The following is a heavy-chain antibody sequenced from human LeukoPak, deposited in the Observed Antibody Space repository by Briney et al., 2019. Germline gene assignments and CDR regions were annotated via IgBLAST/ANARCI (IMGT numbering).Heavy chain of an antibody. J-gene: IGHJ4*02. D-gene: IGHD1-20*01. Sequence: SETLSLTCAVYGGSFSGYYWSWIRQPPGKGLEWIGEINHSGSTNYNPSLESRVTISVDTSKNQFSLKLSSVTAADTAVYYCARVTGTRIGPDYWGQGTLVTVSS. V-gene: IGHV4-34*01. CDR2: INHSGST. CDR3: ARVTGTRIGPDY. CDR1: GGSFSGYY.